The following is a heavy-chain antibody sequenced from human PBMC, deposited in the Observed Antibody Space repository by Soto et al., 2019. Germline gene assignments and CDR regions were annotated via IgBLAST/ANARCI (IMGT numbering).Heavy chain of an antibody. D-gene: IGHD2-15*01. Sequence: SESLSPTCPVAGASTGSYYWSWIRHPPGEGMEWIGYIYSSGSTNYNPSLKSRVTISVDTSKNQFSLKLSAMTAADTAIYYCARGELYSSGDTCYSNSPFDYWGQGTLVTVFS. V-gene: IGHV4-59*01. CDR3: ARGELYSSGDTCYSNSPFDY. J-gene: IGHJ4*02. CDR2: IYSSGST. CDR1: GASTGSYY.